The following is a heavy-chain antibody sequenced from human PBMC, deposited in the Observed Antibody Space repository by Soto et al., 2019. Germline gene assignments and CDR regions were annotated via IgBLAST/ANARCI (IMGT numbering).Heavy chain of an antibody. CDR2: ISYDGSNK. J-gene: IGHJ6*03. Sequence: GGSLRLSCAASGFTFSSYGMHWVRQAPGKGLEWVAVISYDGSNKYYVDSLKGRFTISRDNSKNTLYLQMNSLRAEDTAVYYCAKDGSGSFDYYYYYYMDVWGKGTTVTVSS. D-gene: IGHD3-10*01. CDR3: AKDGSGSFDYYYYYYMDV. CDR1: GFTFSSYG. V-gene: IGHV3-30*18.